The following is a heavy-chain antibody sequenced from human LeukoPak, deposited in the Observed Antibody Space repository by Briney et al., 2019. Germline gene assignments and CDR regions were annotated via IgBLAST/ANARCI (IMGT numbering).Heavy chain of an antibody. Sequence: ASVKVSCKASGYTFTSYGISWVRQAPGQGLEWMGWISAYNGNTNYAQKLQGRVTITRDTSASTAYMELSSLRSEDTAVYFCARDQYSSTWYLYSPFDYWGQGTLVTVSS. J-gene: IGHJ4*02. CDR1: GYTFTSYG. CDR2: ISAYNGNT. V-gene: IGHV1-18*01. CDR3: ARDQYSSTWYLYSPFDY. D-gene: IGHD6-13*01.